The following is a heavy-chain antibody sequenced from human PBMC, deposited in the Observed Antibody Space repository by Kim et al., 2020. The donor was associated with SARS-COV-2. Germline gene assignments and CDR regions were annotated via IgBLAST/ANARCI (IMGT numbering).Heavy chain of an antibody. CDR1: GGSISSSSYY. V-gene: IGHV4-39*01. CDR2: IYYSGST. Sequence: SETLSLTCTVSGGSISSSSYYWGWIRQPPGKGLEWIGSIYYSGSTYYNPSLKSRVTISVDTSKNQFSLKLSSVTAADTAVYYCARHELHPASQWLVRWFDPWGQGTLVTVSS. CDR3: ARHELHPASQWLVRWFDP. J-gene: IGHJ5*02. D-gene: IGHD6-19*01.